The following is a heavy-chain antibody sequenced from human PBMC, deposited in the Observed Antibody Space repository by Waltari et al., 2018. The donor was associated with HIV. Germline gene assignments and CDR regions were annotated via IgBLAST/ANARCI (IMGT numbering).Heavy chain of an antibody. V-gene: IGHV3-74*01. J-gene: IGHJ4*02. D-gene: IGHD1-1*01. CDR3: TGDTFGNDDF. CDR2: IKPDGTQT. Sequence: EVRLVESGGGLGQPGGSLSLSGAGSGFTFSRYWMHWVRQTPGKGLEWVSRIKPDGTQTDYADSVKGRFTISRDNAKSTLHLQLNALSVEDTALYFCTGDTFGNDDFWGQGVLVTVSS. CDR1: GFTFSRYW.